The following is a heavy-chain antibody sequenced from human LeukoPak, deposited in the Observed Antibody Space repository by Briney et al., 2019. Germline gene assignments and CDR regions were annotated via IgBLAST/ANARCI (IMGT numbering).Heavy chain of an antibody. CDR3: AREGLGELTLDC. V-gene: IGHV1-18*01. CDR2: ISAHNGNA. CDR1: GYTFTSYG. J-gene: IGHJ4*02. D-gene: IGHD3-16*01. Sequence: ASVKVSCKTSGYTFTSYGINWVRQAPGQGLEWMGRISAHNGNANYAQKLQGRVTMTTDTSTSTAYMELRSLRSDDTAVYYCAREGLGELTLDCWGQGTLVTVSS.